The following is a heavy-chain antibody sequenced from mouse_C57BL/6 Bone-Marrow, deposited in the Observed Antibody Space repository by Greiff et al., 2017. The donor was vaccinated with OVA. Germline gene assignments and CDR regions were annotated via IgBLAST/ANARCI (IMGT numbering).Heavy chain of an antibody. CDR2: IDPETGGT. D-gene: IGHD2-5*01. V-gene: IGHV1-15*01. J-gene: IGHJ4*01. CDR1: GYTFTDYE. Sequence: QVQLQQPGAELVRPGASVTLSCKASGYTFTDYEMHWVKQTPVHGLEWIGAIDPETGGTAYNQKFKGKAILTADKSSSTAYMELRSLTSEDSAVYYCTRDYSNYYAKANWGQGTSVTVSA. CDR3: TRDYSNYYAKAN.